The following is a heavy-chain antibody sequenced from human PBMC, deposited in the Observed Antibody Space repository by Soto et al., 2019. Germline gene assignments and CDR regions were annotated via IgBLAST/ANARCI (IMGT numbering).Heavy chain of an antibody. CDR2: ITSDGSPI. J-gene: IGHJ4*02. CDR1: GFTFSDYY. V-gene: IGHV3-11*01. Sequence: GGSLRLSCAASGFTFSDYYMSWIRQAPGKGLEWVSYITSDGSPIYYADSVRGRFTISRDSAKNSVSLQMNSLRAEDTAMYYCAGGEMSTISFDYWGQGTLVTVSS. CDR3: AGGEMSTISFDY. D-gene: IGHD1-1*01.